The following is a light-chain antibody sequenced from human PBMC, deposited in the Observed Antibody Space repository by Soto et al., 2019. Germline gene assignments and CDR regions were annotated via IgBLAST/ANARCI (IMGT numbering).Light chain of an antibody. CDR2: AAS. V-gene: IGKV1-39*01. CDR1: QSISSY. Sequence: DIQMTQSPSSLSASVGDRVTITCRASQSISSYLNWYQQKPGKAPKLLIYAASSLQSGVPSRFGVSGSGTDFTLTISSLQPEDFATYYCQQSYSTPYTFGQGTKLEIK. J-gene: IGKJ2*01. CDR3: QQSYSTPYT.